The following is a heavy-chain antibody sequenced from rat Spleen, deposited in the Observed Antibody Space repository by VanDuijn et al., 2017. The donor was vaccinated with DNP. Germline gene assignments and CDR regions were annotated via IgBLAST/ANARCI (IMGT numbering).Heavy chain of an antibody. Sequence: EVQLQESGPGLVKPSQSLSLTCSVTGFSISTSYRWNWIRKFPGNKLEWMGYINSAGSTHYNPSLKSRIAITRDTSKNQFFLQVISVTPEDTATYYCARRHYGCDNWGQGVMVTVAS. CDR2: INSAGST. CDR1: GFSISTSYR. CDR3: ARRHYGCDN. V-gene: IGHV3-3*01. D-gene: IGHD1-11*01. J-gene: IGHJ2*01.